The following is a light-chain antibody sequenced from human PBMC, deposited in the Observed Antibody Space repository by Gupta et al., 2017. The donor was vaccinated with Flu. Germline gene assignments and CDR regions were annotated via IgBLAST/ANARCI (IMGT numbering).Light chain of an antibody. V-gene: IGKV2-30*01. CDR2: QVS. J-gene: IGKJ1*01. Sequence: ISCRSSQSLVYSDGNTYLHWFQQGPGQSPRRLIYQVSHRESGVPDRFSGSGSGTDFTLKISRVEAEDVGVYYCMQGSRWPWAFGQGTKVEIK. CDR3: MQGSRWPWA. CDR1: QSLVYSDGNTY.